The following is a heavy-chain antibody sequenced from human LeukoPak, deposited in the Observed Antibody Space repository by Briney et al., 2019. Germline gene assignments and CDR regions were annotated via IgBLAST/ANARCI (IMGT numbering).Heavy chain of an antibody. CDR1: GDSISNGDYY. J-gene: IGHJ4*02. Sequence: SETLSLTCTLSGDSISNGDYYWRWIRQPPAKDLEWIGRTYYNGRTNYNPSLKSRVTISVVTSKNQFSLKQISATAAGTTVYYWGISSYGEDAYFDYWGEGTLVTVSS. CDR3: GISSYGEDAYFDY. D-gene: IGHD1-14*01. V-gene: IGHV4-30-4*08. CDR2: TYYNGRT.